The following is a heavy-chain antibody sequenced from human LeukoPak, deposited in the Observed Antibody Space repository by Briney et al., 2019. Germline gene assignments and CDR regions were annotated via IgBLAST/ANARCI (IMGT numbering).Heavy chain of an antibody. CDR2: SNAGNGNT. D-gene: IGHD3-10*01. CDR3: ARSYGSGSYYTYYYYMDV. Sequence: ASVKVSCKASGYTFTSYAMHWVRQAPGQRLEWMGWSNAGNGNTKYSQEFQGRVTMTRNTSISTAYMELSSLRSEDTAVYYCARSYGSGSYYTYYYYMDVWGKGTTVTISS. V-gene: IGHV1-3*02. CDR1: GYTFTSYA. J-gene: IGHJ6*03.